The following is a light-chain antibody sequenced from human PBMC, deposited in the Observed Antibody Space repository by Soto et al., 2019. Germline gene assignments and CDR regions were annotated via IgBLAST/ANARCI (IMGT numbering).Light chain of an antibody. CDR2: SNI. V-gene: IGLV1-44*01. J-gene: IGLJ2*01. CDR1: SSNIGSNT. CDR3: AAWDDSLNGVV. Sequence: QSVLTQPPSASGTPGQRVTISCSGSSSNIGSNTVNWYQQLPGTAPKLLIYSNIQRPSGVPDRFSGSKSGTSVSLAISGLQSEDEADYYCAAWDDSLNGVVFGGGTKLTVL.